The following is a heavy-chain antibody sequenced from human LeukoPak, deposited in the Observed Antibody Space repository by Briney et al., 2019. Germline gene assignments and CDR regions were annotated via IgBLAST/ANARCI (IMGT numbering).Heavy chain of an antibody. CDR2: ITPNSGDT. CDR3: ARDQGLEGYPYYFDY. CDR1: GYTFTGYH. Sequence: ASVKVSCKASGYTFTGYHMHWVRLAPGQGLEWMGRITPNSGDTNYAQKFQGRVTMTRDTSISTAYMELSRLRSDDTAVYYCARDQGLEGYPYYFDYWGQGTLVTVSS. D-gene: IGHD5-12*01. V-gene: IGHV1-2*06. J-gene: IGHJ4*02.